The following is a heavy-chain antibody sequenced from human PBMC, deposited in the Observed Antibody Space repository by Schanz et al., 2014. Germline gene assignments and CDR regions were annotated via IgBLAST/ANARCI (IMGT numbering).Heavy chain of an antibody. CDR1: GFTFSRYW. Sequence: EVQLVESGGGLVQPGGSLRLSCEASGFTFSRYWMSWVRQTPGKGLEWVANLNPDGSEKYYVDSMKGRFTVSRDNAKNTVYLHLNSLRAEDTAVYYCAREVGGSFGQHYWGQGALVTVSS. V-gene: IGHV3-7*01. D-gene: IGHD1-26*01. CDR2: LNPDGSEK. J-gene: IGHJ4*02. CDR3: AREVGGSFGQHY.